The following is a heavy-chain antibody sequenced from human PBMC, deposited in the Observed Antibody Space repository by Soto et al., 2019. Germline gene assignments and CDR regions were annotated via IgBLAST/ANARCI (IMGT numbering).Heavy chain of an antibody. J-gene: IGHJ4*02. CDR2: IYYSGST. D-gene: IGHD1-1*01. V-gene: IGHV4-30-4*01. CDR3: ARGLWKGPLKYYFDY. CDR1: GGSISSGDYY. Sequence: QVQLQESGPGLVKPSQTLSLTCTVSGGSISSGDYYWSWIRQPPGKGLEWIGYIYYSGSTYYNPSLKSRVTISVDTSKNQFSLKLSSVTAVDTAVYYCARGLWKGPLKYYFDYWGQGTLVTVSS.